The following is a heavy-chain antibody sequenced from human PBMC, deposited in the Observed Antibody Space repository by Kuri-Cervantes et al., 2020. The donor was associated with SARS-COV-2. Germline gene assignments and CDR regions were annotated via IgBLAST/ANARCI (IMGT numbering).Heavy chain of an antibody. CDR3: AREPTGYSSTWYGFDP. CDR2: INPNSGGT. V-gene: IGHV1-2*04. J-gene: IGHJ5*02. CDR1: GYTFTSYY. D-gene: IGHD6-13*01. Sequence: ASVTVSCKASGYTFTSYYMHWVRQAPGQGLEWMGWINPNSGGTNYAQKFQGWVTMTRDTSVSTAYMELSRLRSDDTAVYYCAREPTGYSSTWYGFDPWGQGSLVTVSS.